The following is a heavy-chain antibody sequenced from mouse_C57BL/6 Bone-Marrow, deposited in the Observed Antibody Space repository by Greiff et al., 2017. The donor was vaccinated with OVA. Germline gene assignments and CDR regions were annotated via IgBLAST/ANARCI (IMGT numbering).Heavy chain of an antibody. CDR1: GFNIKDDY. J-gene: IGHJ1*03. D-gene: IGHD2-3*01. V-gene: IGHV14-4*01. CDR2: IDPENGDT. CDR3: TTICDGYPHWYFDV. Sequence: EVQLQQSGAELVRPGASVKLSCTASGFNIKDDYMHWVKQRPEQGLEWIGWIDPENGDTEYASKFQGKATITADTSSNTAYLQLSSLTSEDTAVYYCTTICDGYPHWYFDVWGTGTTVTVSS.